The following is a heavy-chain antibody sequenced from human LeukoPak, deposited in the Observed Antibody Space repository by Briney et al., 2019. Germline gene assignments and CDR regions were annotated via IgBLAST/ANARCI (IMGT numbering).Heavy chain of an antibody. Sequence: ASVKVSCKASGYTFTSYGISWVRQAPGQGLEWMGWISAYNGNTNYAQRLQGRVTMTTDTSTSTAYVELRSLRSDDTAVYYCARGHYGDLYYYYGMDVWGQGTTVTVSS. D-gene: IGHD4-17*01. V-gene: IGHV1-18*01. CDR2: ISAYNGNT. J-gene: IGHJ6*02. CDR1: GYTFTSYG. CDR3: ARGHYGDLYYYYGMDV.